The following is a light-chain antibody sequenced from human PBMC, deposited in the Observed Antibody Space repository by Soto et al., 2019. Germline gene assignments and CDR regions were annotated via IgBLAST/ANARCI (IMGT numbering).Light chain of an antibody. V-gene: IGKV1-5*03. J-gene: IGKJ4*01. CDR3: QQYNSYPLT. Sequence: DIPMTQAPSTLSASVGDRVTITCRARQSISSWLAWYQQKPGKAPKLLIYKASSLESGVPSRFSGSGSGTEFTLNIISRQPDEFATYYCQQYNSYPLTFGGGTKVEIK. CDR1: QSISSW. CDR2: KAS.